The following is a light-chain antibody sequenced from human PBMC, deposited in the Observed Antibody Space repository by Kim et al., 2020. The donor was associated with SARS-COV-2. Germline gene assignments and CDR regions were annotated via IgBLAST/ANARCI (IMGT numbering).Light chain of an antibody. Sequence: SSELTQDPAVSVALGQTVRITCQGDSLRSYYATWYQQKPRQAPILVISGKNNRPSGISDRFSGSTSGNAASLTISGAQAEDEADFYCQSRDSGGNVVFGGGTKLTVL. CDR1: SLRSYY. CDR3: QSRDSGGNVV. J-gene: IGLJ2*01. CDR2: GKN. V-gene: IGLV3-19*01.